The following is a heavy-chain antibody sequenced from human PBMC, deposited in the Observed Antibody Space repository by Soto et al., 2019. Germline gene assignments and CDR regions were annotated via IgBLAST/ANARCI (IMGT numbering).Heavy chain of an antibody. CDR3: ARDRRDGDTI. J-gene: IGHJ4*02. CDR2: IYSGGEI. CDR1: GFSVSSNY. Sequence: EVQVVESGGGLVQPGGSLRLSCAASGFSVSSNYMSWVRQAPGKGLEWVSVIYSGGEIYYADSVQGRFATSRDISKNSLDLQMNSLRAEDTAVYYGARDRRDGDTIWGQGVLVTVSS. D-gene: IGHD3-3*01. V-gene: IGHV3-66*01.